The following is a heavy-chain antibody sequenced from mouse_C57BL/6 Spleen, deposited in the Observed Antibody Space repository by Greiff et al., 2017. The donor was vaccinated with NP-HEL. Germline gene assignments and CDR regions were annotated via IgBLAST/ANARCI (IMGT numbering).Heavy chain of an antibody. CDR2: ISSGSSTI. V-gene: IGHV5-17*01. CDR3: ARAPITTVVAPFDY. Sequence: EVMLVESGGGLVKPGGSLKLSCAASGFTFSDYGMHWVRQAPEKGLEWVAYISSGSSTIYYADTVKGRFTISRDNAKNTLFLQMTSLRSEDTAMYYCARAPITTVVAPFDYWGQGTTLTVSS. D-gene: IGHD1-1*01. CDR1: GFTFSDYG. J-gene: IGHJ2*01.